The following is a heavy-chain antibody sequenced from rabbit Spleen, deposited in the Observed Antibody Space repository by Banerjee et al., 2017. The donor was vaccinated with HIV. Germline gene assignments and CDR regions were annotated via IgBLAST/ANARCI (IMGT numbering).Heavy chain of an antibody. J-gene: IGHJ6*01. CDR3: ARDTGSSFSTYGMDL. CDR2: DDGDSSGST. D-gene: IGHD8-1*01. Sequence: EESGGDLVKPEGSLTLTCTASGFSFSTSYWISWVRQAPGKGLEWIACDDGDSSGSTYYATWAKGRFTISKTSSTTVTLQMTSLTAADTATYFCARDTGSSFSTYGMDLWGQGTLVTVS. V-gene: IGHV1S45*01. CDR1: GFSFSTSYW.